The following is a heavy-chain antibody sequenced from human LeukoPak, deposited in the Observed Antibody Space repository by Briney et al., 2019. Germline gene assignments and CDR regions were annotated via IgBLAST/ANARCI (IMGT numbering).Heavy chain of an antibody. CDR3: AKGGDRRGVIITNNWFDP. Sequence: PGGSLRLSCAASGFSFSVYAMNWVRQAPGKGLEWVSVISGSGDSTFYADSVKGRFTVSRDNSKNTVYLQMNSLSAEDTAVYFCAKGGDRRGVIITNNWFDPWGQGTLVTVSS. J-gene: IGHJ5*02. V-gene: IGHV3-23*01. CDR2: ISGSGDST. D-gene: IGHD3-10*01. CDR1: GFSFSVYA.